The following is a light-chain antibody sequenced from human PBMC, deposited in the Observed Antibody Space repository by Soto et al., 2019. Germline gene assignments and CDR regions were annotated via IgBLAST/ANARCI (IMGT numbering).Light chain of an antibody. J-gene: IGLJ1*01. V-gene: IGLV1-47*01. CDR2: RNN. CDR3: AAWDDSLSGRV. CDR1: SSNIGSNY. Sequence: QPVLTQPPSASGTPGQSVTVSCSGSSSNIGSNYVYWYQQLPGTAPKLLIYRNNQRPSGVPDRFSGSKSGTSASLAISGLRSEDEADYYCAAWDDSLSGRVFGTGTKLTVL.